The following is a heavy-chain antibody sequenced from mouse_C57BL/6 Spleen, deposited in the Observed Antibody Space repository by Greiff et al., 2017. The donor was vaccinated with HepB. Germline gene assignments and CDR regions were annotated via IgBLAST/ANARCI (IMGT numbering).Heavy chain of an antibody. CDR3: ARSYEDYFDY. Sequence: VKPGDSVKISCKASGYSFTGYFMNWVMQSHGKSLEWIGRINPYNGDTFYNQKFKGKATLTVDKSSSTAHMELRSLTSEDSAVYYCARSYEDYFDYWGQGTTLTVSS. D-gene: IGHD1-1*01. V-gene: IGHV1-20*01. CDR1: GYSFTGYF. J-gene: IGHJ2*01. CDR2: INPYNGDT.